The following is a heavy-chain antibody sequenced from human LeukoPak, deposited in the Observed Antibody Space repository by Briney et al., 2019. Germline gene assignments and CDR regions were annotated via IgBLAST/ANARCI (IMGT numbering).Heavy chain of an antibody. V-gene: IGHV3-21*01. J-gene: IGHJ3*02. D-gene: IGHD6-19*01. CDR2: ISSSSSYI. CDR3: ARGSSIAVAGTRGTFDI. CDR1: GFTFSSYS. Sequence: PGGSLRLSCAASGFTFSSYSMNWVRQAPGKGLEWVSSISSSSSYIYYADSVKGRFTISRDNAKNSLYLQMNSLRAEDTAVYYCARGSSIAVAGTRGTFDIWGQGTMVTVSS.